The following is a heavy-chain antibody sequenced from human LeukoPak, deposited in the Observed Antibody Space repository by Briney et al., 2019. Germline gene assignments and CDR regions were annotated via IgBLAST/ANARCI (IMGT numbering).Heavy chain of an antibody. CDR2: TYHSGST. CDR3: ARSVEGYCSGGSCYSYYYYMDV. Sequence: SGTLSLTCAVSGGSISSSNWWSWVRQPPGKGLEWIGETYHSGSTNYNPSLKSRVTISVDTSKNQFSLKLSSVTAADTAVYYCARSVEGYCSGGSCYSYYYYMDVWGKGTTVTVSS. D-gene: IGHD2-15*01. CDR1: GGSISSSNW. J-gene: IGHJ6*03. V-gene: IGHV4-4*02.